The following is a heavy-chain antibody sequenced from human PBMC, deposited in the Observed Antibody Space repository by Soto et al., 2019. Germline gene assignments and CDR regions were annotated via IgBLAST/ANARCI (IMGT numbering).Heavy chain of an antibody. D-gene: IGHD2-15*01. J-gene: IGHJ6*02. V-gene: IGHV4-39*01. CDR3: ARQPAYCSGGSCYPVGYYGMDV. CDR1: GGSISSSSYY. Sequence: QLQLQESGPGLVKPSETLSLTCTVSGGSISSSSYYWGWIRQPPGKGLEWIGSIYYSGSTYYNPSLKSRVTISVDTSKNQFSLKLSSVTAADTAVYYCARQPAYCSGGSCYPVGYYGMDVWGQGTTVTVSS. CDR2: IYYSGST.